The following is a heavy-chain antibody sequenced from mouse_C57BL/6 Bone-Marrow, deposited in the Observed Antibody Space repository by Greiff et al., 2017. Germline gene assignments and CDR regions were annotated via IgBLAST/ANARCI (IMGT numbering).Heavy chain of an antibody. CDR3: ASNCVAY. D-gene: IGHD4-1*01. J-gene: IGHJ3*01. CDR2: IYPGSGST. V-gene: IGHV1-55*01. CDR1: GYTFTSYW. Sequence: QFQLQQPGAELVKPGASVKMSCKASGYTFTSYWITWVKQRPGQGLEWIGDIYPGSGSTNYNEKFKIKATLTVEPSSSTAYMQLSSLTTEDSAVYYCASNCVAYWGQGTLVTVSA.